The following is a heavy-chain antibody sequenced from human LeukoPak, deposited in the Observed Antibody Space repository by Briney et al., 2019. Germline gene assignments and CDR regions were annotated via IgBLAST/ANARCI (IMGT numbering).Heavy chain of an antibody. Sequence: GGSLRLSCAASGFTFSSYAMNWVRQASGKGLEWVSGISDSGDNTYYEDSVKGRFTISRDNYENTLYLQMNSLRAEDTAVYYCAKSRDGYNMYYFDYWGQGTLVTVSS. CDR1: GFTFSSYA. D-gene: IGHD5-24*01. CDR3: AKSRDGYNMYYFDY. J-gene: IGHJ4*02. CDR2: ISDSGDNT. V-gene: IGHV3-23*01.